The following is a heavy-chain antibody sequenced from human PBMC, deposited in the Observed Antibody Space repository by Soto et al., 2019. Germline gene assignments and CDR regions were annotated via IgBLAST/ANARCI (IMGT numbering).Heavy chain of an antibody. D-gene: IGHD6-13*01. CDR2: IYYSGST. CDR1: GGSISSGGYY. CDR3: ARTSDSSSRPGSFEI. Sequence: QVQLQESGPGLVKPSQTLSLTCTVSGGSISSGGYYWSWIRQHPGKGLEWIGYIYYSGSTYYNASLKXRXTXSIDTAKTHFSLNLTSVRAADTAVYYCARTSDSSSRPGSFEIWGQGTMVTVSS. J-gene: IGHJ3*02. V-gene: IGHV4-31*03.